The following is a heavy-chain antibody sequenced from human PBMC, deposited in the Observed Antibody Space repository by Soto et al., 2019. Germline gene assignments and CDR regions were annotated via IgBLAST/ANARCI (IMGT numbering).Heavy chain of an antibody. CDR1: GGTFSSYA. J-gene: IGHJ6*02. CDR2: IIPIFGTA. V-gene: IGHV1-69*06. D-gene: IGHD3-3*01. CDR3: ARDRARATYDFWSGYPLGYYGMDV. Sequence: ASVKVSCKASGGTFSSYAISWVRQAPGQGLEWMGGIIPIFGTANYAQKFQGRVTITADKSTSTAYMERSSLRSEDTAVYYCARDRARATYDFWSGYPLGYYGMDVWGRGTTVTVSS.